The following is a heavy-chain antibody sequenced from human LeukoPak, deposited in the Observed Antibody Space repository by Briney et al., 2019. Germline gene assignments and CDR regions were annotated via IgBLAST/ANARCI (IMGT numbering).Heavy chain of an antibody. CDR2: IIPIFGTA. J-gene: IGHJ4*02. V-gene: IGHV1-69*05. CDR3: ATGHGYYYDSSGYYFRY. CDR1: GGTFSSYA. D-gene: IGHD3-22*01. Sequence: GASVKVSCKASGGTFSSYAISWVRQAPGRGLEWMGGIIPIFGTANYAQKFQGRVTITTDESTSTAYMELSSLRSEDTAVYYCATGHGYYYDSSGYYFRYWGQGTLVTVSS.